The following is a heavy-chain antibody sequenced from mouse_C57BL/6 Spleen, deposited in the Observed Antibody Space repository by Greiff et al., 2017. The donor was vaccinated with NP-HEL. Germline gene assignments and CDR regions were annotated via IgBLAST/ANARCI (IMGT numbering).Heavy chain of an antibody. CDR1: GYTFTDYY. CDR3: ARDAMGDGYPYYAMDY. V-gene: IGHV1-26*01. J-gene: IGHJ4*01. CDR2: INPNNGGT. D-gene: IGHD2-3*01. Sequence: VQLQQSGPELVKPGASVKISCKASGYTFTDYYMNWVKQSHGKSLEWIGDINPNNGGTSYNQKFKGKATLTVDKSSSTAYMELRSLTSEDSAVYYCARDAMGDGYPYYAMDYWGQGTSVTVSS.